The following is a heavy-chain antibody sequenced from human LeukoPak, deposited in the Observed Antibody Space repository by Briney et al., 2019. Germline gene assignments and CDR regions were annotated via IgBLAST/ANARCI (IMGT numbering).Heavy chain of an antibody. CDR3: AHWITMVRGVPYTYYYYMDV. V-gene: IGHV2-5*01. D-gene: IGHD3-10*01. J-gene: IGHJ6*03. Sequence: ESGPTLVKPTQTLTLTCTFSGFSLGTSGVGVGWIRQPPGKALEWLALIYWNDDDRYSPSLKSRLTITKDTSKNQVVLTMTNMDPVDTGTYYCAHWITMVRGVPYTYYYYMDVWGKGTTVTISS. CDR2: IYWNDDD. CDR1: GFSLGTSGVG.